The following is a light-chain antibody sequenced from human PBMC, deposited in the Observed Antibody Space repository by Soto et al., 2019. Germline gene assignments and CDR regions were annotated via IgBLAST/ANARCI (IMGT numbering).Light chain of an antibody. J-gene: IGKJ5*01. CDR1: QDISTW. Sequence: DIQMTQSPSSVSASVGDRVTISCRASQDISTWLAWYQQKPGKAPKLLIYAASNLQSGVPSRFSGSGSGTDFTLTISTLQSEDFATYFCQQANSFPITFGQGTRLEI. CDR3: QQANSFPIT. CDR2: AAS. V-gene: IGKV1-12*01.